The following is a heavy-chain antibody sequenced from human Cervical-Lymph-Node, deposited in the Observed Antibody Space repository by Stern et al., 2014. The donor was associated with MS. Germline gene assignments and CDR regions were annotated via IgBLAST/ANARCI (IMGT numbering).Heavy chain of an antibody. CDR3: ARAPTGVSDPHYFDS. CDR1: GYSFTTFW. D-gene: IGHD2-8*02. V-gene: IGHV5-51*01. J-gene: IGHJ4*02. CDR2: IYPGDYDT. Sequence: VQLVQSGAELKKSGESLTISCKASGYSFTTFWIGWVRQMRGKGLEWMGIIYPGDYDTRYGPSFQGLVTISLDKSIATAFLPWSSLATSDTATYFCARAPTGVSDPHYFDSWGQGTLVTVSS.